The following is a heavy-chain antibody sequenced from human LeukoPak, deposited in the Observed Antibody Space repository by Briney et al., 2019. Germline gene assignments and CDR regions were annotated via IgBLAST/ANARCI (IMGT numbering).Heavy chain of an antibody. CDR2: ISSSSSYI. Sequence: PGGSLRLSCAASGFTFSSYSMKWVRQAPGKGLEWVSSISSSSSYIYYADSVKGRFTISRDNAKNSLYLQMNSLRAEDTAVYYCAREGTVTIRLRFDPWGQGTLVTVSS. V-gene: IGHV3-21*01. J-gene: IGHJ5*02. CDR3: AREGTVTIRLRFDP. CDR1: GFTFSSYS. D-gene: IGHD4-11*01.